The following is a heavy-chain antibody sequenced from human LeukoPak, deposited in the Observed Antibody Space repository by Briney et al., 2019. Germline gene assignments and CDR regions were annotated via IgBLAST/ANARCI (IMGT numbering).Heavy chain of an antibody. CDR3: ARVSSIAAAFYYMDV. CDR2: INWNGGST. V-gene: IGHV3-20*01. CDR1: GFTFDDYG. D-gene: IGHD6-13*01. Sequence: GGSLRLSCAASGFTFDDYGMSWVRHAPGKGLEWVSGINWNGGSTGYADSEKGRFTISRDNAKNSLYLQMNSLRAEDTALYHCARVSSIAAAFYYMDVWGKGTTVTISS. J-gene: IGHJ6*03.